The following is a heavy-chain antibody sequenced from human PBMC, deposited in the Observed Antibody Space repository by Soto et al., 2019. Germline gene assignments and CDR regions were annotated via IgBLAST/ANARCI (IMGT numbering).Heavy chain of an antibody. CDR3: ARARAARTYYYYYYGMDV. J-gene: IGHJ6*02. CDR2: IYYSGST. V-gene: IGHV4-39*01. Sequence: SGTLSLTCTVSGGSISSSSYYWGWIRQPPGKGLEWIGSIYYSGSTYYNPSLKSRVTISVDTSKNQFSLKLSSVTAADTAVYYCARARAARTYYYYYYGMDVWGQGTTVTVSS. D-gene: IGHD6-6*01. CDR1: GGSISSSSYY.